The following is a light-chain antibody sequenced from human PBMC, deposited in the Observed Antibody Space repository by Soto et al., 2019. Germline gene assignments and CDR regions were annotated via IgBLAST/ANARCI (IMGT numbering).Light chain of an antibody. Sequence: DLVMTPSPDSLSVSLGERATINCKSSQSVLYSSNNKNYLAWYQQKPGQPPKLLIYWASTRESGVPDRFSGSGSGTDFTLTISSLQAEDFAVYYCQQYNNWPGTFGQGTKVDIK. CDR2: WAS. CDR3: QQYNNWPGT. CDR1: QSVLYSSNNKNY. V-gene: IGKV4-1*01. J-gene: IGKJ1*01.